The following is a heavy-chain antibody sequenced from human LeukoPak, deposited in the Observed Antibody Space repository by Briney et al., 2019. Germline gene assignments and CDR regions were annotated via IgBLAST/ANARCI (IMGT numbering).Heavy chain of an antibody. Sequence: GGSLRLSCAASGFTFSSFGMHWVRQAPSKGLEWVAFTRSDGSNKYHGDSVKGRFSISRDNSKNTLFLQMNSLRVEDTAVYYCAKDLHRLTSRPYYFEKWGQGTLVTVSS. D-gene: IGHD6-6*01. CDR3: AKDLHRLTSRPYYFEK. J-gene: IGHJ4*02. V-gene: IGHV3-30*02. CDR2: TRSDGSNK. CDR1: GFTFSSFG.